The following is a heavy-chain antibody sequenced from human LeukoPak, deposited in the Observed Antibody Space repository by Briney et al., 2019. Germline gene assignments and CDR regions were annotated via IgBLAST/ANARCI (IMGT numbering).Heavy chain of an antibody. D-gene: IGHD2-21*02. CDR2: IVGSSRSYT. Sequence: PGGSLRLSCAASGFTFSDYHLSWIRQAPGKGLEWISNIVGSSRSYTDYADSVRGRFTISRDNAKNSLYLQMNSLRAEDTAVYYCARSSYCGGDCYYYFDSWGQGTLVTVSS. CDR1: GFTFSDYH. CDR3: ARSSYCGGDCYYYFDS. J-gene: IGHJ4*02. V-gene: IGHV3-11*03.